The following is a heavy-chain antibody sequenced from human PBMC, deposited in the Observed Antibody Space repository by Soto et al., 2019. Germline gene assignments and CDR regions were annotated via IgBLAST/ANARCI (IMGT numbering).Heavy chain of an antibody. V-gene: IGHV4-61*08. J-gene: IGHJ4*02. CDR1: GGSVSSGDYY. CDR2: IHYSGST. Sequence: SETLSLTCTVSGGSVSSGDYYWSWIRQPPKKELEWIGYIHYSGSTDYNPSLKSRGTISVDTSKNQISLRLNSVTAADTAVYYCAGGRGYFDHWGQGTLVTSPQ. D-gene: IGHD3-16*01. CDR3: AGGRGYFDH.